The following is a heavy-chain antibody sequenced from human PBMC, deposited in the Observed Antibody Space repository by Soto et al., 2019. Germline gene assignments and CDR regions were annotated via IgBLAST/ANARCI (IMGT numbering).Heavy chain of an antibody. D-gene: IGHD5-12*01. CDR2: IIPIFGTA. CDR3: GRANHSWLQMWYCDP. CDR1: GGTFSSYT. Sequence: QVQLVQSGAEVKKPGSSVTVSCKASGGTFSSYTISWVRQAPGQGLEWMGGIIPIFGTANYAQKFQGRVTITADEPTSTAYMELSSLRSEDAAVYHCGRANHSWLQMWYCDPWGRGSLVTVSS. V-gene: IGHV1-69*12. J-gene: IGHJ2*01.